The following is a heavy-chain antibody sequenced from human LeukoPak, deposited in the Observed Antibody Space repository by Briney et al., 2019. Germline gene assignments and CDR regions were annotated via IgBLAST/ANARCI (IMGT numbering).Heavy chain of an antibody. CDR1: GLTFRNYG. CDR3: ARGPPGIAVAGTSIGY. D-gene: IGHD6-19*01. J-gene: IGHJ4*02. CDR2: IWYDGSNK. V-gene: IGHV3-33*01. Sequence: PGGSLRLSCAASGLTFRNYGMQWVRQAPGKGLEWVATIWYDGSNKYYADSVKGRVTISRDNSKNSLYLQMNSLRDEDTAVYYCARGPPGIAVAGTSIGYWGQGTLVTVSS.